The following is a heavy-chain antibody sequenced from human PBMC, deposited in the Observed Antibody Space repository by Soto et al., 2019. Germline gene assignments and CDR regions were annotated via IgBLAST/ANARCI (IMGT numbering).Heavy chain of an antibody. CDR1: GFSFVTSV. J-gene: IGHJ4*02. CDR3: AAGPRDTSGYYFSQPLKFDS. CDR2: IVVGNGNT. V-gene: IGHV1-58*01. D-gene: IGHD3-22*01. Sequence: ASVKVSCKASGFSFVTSVVQWVRQARGQRPEWIGWIVVGNGNTHYPQESQERVTITRDMSTSTVYMELSILRSEDTAVYYCAAGPRDTSGYYFSQPLKFDSWGQGTLVTVSS.